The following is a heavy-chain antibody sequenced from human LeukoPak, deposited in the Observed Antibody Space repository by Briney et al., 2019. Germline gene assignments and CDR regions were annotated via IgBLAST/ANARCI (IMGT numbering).Heavy chain of an antibody. V-gene: IGHV1-24*01. CDR3: AAGGYYGSGSYTHDY. Sequence: ASVKVSCKVSGYTLTELSMHWVRQAPGKGREWMGGFDSEDGETIYAQKFQGRVTMTDDTSTDTAYMELSSLRSEDTTGYYCAAGGYYGSGSYTHDYWAQRTLVTVSS. CDR2: FDSEDGET. D-gene: IGHD3-10*01. CDR1: GYTLTELS. J-gene: IGHJ4*02.